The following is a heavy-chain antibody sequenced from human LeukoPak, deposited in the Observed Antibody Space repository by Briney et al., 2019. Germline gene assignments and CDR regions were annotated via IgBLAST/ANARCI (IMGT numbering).Heavy chain of an antibody. CDR2: IYYTGTT. CDR3: ARDYPIVATILGWFDP. V-gene: IGHV4-39*07. J-gene: IGHJ5*02. D-gene: IGHD5-12*01. CDR1: GGPIRSWNDY. Sequence: PSETLSLTCTVSGGPIRSWNDYWGWIRQPPGKGLAYIGSIYYTGTTYYKSSLKSRVTISVDTSKNQFSLRLNSVTAADTAVYYCARDYPIVATILGWFDPWGQGTLVTVSS.